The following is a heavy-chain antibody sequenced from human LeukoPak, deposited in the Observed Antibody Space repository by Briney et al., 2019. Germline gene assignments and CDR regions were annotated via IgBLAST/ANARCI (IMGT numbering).Heavy chain of an antibody. CDR1: GFTFSTYT. Sequence: GGSLRLSCAASGFTFSTYTMNWVRQAPGKGLEWVSAISGSGGSTYYADSVKGRFTISRDNSKNTLYLQMNSLRAEDTAVYYCAKVGGIAAALDYWGQGTLVTVSS. J-gene: IGHJ4*02. CDR2: ISGSGGST. V-gene: IGHV3-23*01. CDR3: AKVGGIAAALDY. D-gene: IGHD6-13*01.